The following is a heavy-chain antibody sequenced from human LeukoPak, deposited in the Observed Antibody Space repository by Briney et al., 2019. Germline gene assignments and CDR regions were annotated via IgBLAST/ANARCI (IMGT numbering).Heavy chain of an antibody. J-gene: IGHJ4*02. D-gene: IGHD2-2*01. V-gene: IGHV4-59*11. CDR2: IYYSGST. CDR3: ERSGQVVPAAEAY. CDR1: GGSISSHY. Sequence: SETLSLTCTVSGGSISSHYWSWIRQPPGKGLEWIGYIYYSGSTNYNPSLKSRVTISVDTSKNQFSLKLSSVTAADTAVYYCERSGQVVPAAEAYWGQGTLVTVSS.